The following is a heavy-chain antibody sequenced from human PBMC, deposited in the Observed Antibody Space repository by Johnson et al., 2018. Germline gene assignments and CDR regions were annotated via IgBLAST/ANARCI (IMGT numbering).Heavy chain of an antibody. CDR2: ISYDGSNR. CDR1: GFTFSSYA. CDR3: SRGNPFTPFSTNHLDYNYYTDV. J-gene: IGHJ6*03. Sequence: QVQLVQSGGGVVQPGRSQRLSCAASGFTFSSYAMHWVRQAPGKGLEWVAVISYDGSNRYYADSVKGRFTISRDNSKNTLSLQMNSLSAEGTAVYYCSRGNPFTPFSTNHLDYNYYTDVWGKGTTVTVSS. V-gene: IGHV3-30-3*01. D-gene: IGHD1-14*01.